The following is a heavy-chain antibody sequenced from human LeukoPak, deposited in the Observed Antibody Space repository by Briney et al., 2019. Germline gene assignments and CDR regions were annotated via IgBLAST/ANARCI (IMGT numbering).Heavy chain of an antibody. CDR1: GGSISSSSYY. CDR3: ARGRRIAVAGTNWFDP. Sequence: SETLSLTCTVSGGSISSSSYYWGWIRQPPGKGLEWIGSIYYSGSTYYNPSLKSRVTISVDTSKNQFSLKLSSVTAADTAVYYCARGRRIAVAGTNWFDPWGQGTLVTVSS. D-gene: IGHD6-19*01. CDR2: IYYSGST. J-gene: IGHJ5*02. V-gene: IGHV4-39*07.